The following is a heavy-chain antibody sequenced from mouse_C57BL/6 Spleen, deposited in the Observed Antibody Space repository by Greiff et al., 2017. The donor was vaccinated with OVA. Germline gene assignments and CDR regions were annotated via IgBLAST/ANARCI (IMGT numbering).Heavy chain of an antibody. D-gene: IGHD2-4*01. CDR2: IYPSDSET. J-gene: IGHJ3*01. CDR3: ARRDYDHGGFAY. V-gene: IGHV1-61*01. Sequence: VQLQQSGAELVRPGSSVKLSCKASGYTFTSYWMDWVKQRPGQGLEWIGNIYPSDSETHYNQKFKDKATLTVDKSSSTAYMQLSSLTSEDSAVYYCARRDYDHGGFAYWGQGTLVTVSA. CDR1: GYTFTSYW.